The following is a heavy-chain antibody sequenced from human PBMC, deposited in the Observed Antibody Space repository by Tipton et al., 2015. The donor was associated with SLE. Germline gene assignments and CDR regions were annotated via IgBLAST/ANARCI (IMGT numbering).Heavy chain of an antibody. J-gene: IGHJ6*02. V-gene: IGHV3-30-3*01. CDR2: VSYDGSHK. CDR1: GFTFSSYA. Sequence: SLRLSCAASGFTFSSYAIHWVRQAPGKGLEWVAVVSYDGSHKYSADSVKGRFTISRDNSRNTLYLQMNSLRADDTAVYYCAKVFPCITMIVVVMSYYGMDVWGQGTTVTVSS. D-gene: IGHD3-22*01. CDR3: AKVFPCITMIVVVMSYYGMDV.